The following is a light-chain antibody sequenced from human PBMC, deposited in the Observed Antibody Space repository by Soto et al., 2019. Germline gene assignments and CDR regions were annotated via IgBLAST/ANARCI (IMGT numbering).Light chain of an antibody. V-gene: IGKV3-15*01. Sequence: IVLTQSPATLSFSPGDTATLSCRANQSVSSNLAWYQQKPGQAPRLLIYGASTRATAIPARFSGSGSGTEFTLNITSLQSEDIEVYYCKQYDTWLERTFGQGPKVDI. CDR2: GAS. CDR1: QSVSSN. J-gene: IGKJ1*01. CDR3: KQYDTWLERT.